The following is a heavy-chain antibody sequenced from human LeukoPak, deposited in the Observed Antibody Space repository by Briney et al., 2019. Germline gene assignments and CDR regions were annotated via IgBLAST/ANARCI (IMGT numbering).Heavy chain of an antibody. CDR1: GGSFSGFY. J-gene: IGHJ4*02. D-gene: IGHD5-24*01. Sequence: SETLSLTCAVYGGSFSGFYWSWIRQPPGKGLEWIGEIHHSGSTNYNPSLKSRVTISVDTSKNQFSLKLSSVTAADTAVYYCARGGRWLQFNYWGQGTLVTVSS. CDR2: IHHSGST. CDR3: ARGGRWLQFNY. V-gene: IGHV4-34*01.